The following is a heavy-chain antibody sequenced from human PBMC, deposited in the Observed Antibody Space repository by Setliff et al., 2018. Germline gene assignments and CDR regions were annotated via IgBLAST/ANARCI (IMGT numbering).Heavy chain of an antibody. CDR2: IYPGDSDT. CDR1: GYEFTSNW. V-gene: IGHV5-51*01. J-gene: IGHJ4*02. D-gene: IGHD4-17*01. CDR3: ARNDYGDYGGFDY. Sequence: HGESLKISCKGYGYEFTSNWIAWVRQTPGKGLEWMGFIYPGDSDTKYSPSFRGQVTISADKSVSTAYLQWNSLKASDTAMYYCARNDYGDYGGFDYWGQGTQVTVSS.